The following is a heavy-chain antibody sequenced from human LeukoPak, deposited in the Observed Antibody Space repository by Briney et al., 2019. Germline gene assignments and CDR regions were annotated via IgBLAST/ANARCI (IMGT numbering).Heavy chain of an antibody. CDR1: GDSISGSSYY. D-gene: IGHD3-16*02. V-gene: IGHV4-39*01. J-gene: IGHJ5*02. CDR3: ARHDYIWGSYRRFDP. CDR2: IYHSGST. Sequence: SETLSLTRTVSGDSISGSSYYWGWIRQPPGKGLEWIGSIYHSGSTYHKPSPKSRVTISVDTSKNQFSLKLNSVTAADTAVYYCARHDYIWGSYRRFDPWGQGTLVTVSS.